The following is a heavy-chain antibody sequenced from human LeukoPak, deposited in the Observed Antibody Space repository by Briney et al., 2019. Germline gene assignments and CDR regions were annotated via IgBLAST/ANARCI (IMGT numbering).Heavy chain of an antibody. CDR1: GFSVSSNY. V-gene: IGHV3-66*01. CDR3: ARGFFSGGNYYSMDV. CDR2: IYSGAST. J-gene: IGHJ6*02. D-gene: IGHD3-16*01. Sequence: GGSLRLSCAASGFSVSSNYMSWVRQAPGKGLEWVSVIYSGASTYYADSVKGRFTISRDNSKNTLYLQMNSLRAEDTAVYYCARGFFSGGNYYSMDVWGQGTTVTVSS.